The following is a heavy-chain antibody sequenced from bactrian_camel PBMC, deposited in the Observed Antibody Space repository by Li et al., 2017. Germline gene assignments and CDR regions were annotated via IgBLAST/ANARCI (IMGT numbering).Heavy chain of an antibody. D-gene: IGHD4*01. Sequence: VQLVESGGGLVRPGGSLRLSCAAAGFTFSSYAMSWVRQAPGKGLEWVSTINSGGGNTYYADSVKGRFSISRDNAKNTVYLQMNSLKREDTAVYYCVRRLWNSDDSFGYWGQGTQVTVS. CDR1: GFTFSSYA. CDR2: INSGGGNT. V-gene: IGHV3S40*01. J-gene: IGHJ6*01. CDR3: VRRLWNSDDSFGY.